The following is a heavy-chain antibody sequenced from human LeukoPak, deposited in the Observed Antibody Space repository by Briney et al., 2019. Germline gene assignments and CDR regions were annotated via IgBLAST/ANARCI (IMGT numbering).Heavy chain of an antibody. CDR1: GYTFTGYY. D-gene: IGHD3-16*01. CDR2: INPNSGGT. V-gene: IGHV1-2*02. CDR3: ARGGSHVDAFDI. J-gene: IGHJ3*02. Sequence: ASVKVSCKASGYTFTGYYMHWVRQAPGQGLEWMGWINPNSGGTNYAQKFQGRVTMTRDTSISTAYMVLSRLRSDGTAVYYFARGGSHVDAFDIWGQGTMVTVSS.